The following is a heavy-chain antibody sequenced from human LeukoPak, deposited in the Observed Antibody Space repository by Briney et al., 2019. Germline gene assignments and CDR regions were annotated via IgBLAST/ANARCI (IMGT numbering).Heavy chain of an antibody. V-gene: IGHV3-23*01. J-gene: IGHJ4*02. CDR2: IRDSGSST. Sequence: LSLTCTVSGGSISSGGYYWSWVRQAPGKGLEWVSAIRDSGSSTHYADSVKGRFTTSRDNSKNTLFLQMNSLRAEDTAIYYCAKYGPQDSGSSHFDYWGQGALVTVSS. D-gene: IGHD1-26*01. CDR1: GGSISSGGYY. CDR3: AKYGPQDSGSSHFDY.